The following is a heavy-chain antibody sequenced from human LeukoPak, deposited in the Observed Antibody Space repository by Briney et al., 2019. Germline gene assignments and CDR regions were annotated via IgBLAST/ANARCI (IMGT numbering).Heavy chain of an antibody. CDR3: AKDTLYSSGWGPFDY. Sequence: GGSLRLSCAASGFTFDDYAMHWVRQAPGKGLEWVSGISWNSGSIGYADSVKGRFTISRDNAKNSLYPQMNSLRAEDTALYYCAKDTLYSSGWGPFDYWGQGTLVTVSS. J-gene: IGHJ4*02. CDR2: ISWNSGSI. D-gene: IGHD6-19*01. V-gene: IGHV3-9*01. CDR1: GFTFDDYA.